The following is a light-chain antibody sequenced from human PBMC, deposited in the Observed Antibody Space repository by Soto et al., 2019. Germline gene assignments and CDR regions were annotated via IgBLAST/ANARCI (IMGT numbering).Light chain of an antibody. CDR2: EVT. J-gene: IGLJ2*01. CDR1: SSDVGAYNY. CDR3: NSYAGSNNLV. V-gene: IGLV2-8*01. Sequence: QSVLTQPPSASGSPGPSVTISCTGTSSDVGAYNYVSWYQQHPGEVPKLLLYEVTQRPSGVPDRFSGSKSGNTASLSVSGLQAEDEADYYCNSYAGSNNLVFGGGTQLTVL.